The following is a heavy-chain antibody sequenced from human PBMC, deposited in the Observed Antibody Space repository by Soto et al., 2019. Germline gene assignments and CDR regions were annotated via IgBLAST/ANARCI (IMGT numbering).Heavy chain of an antibody. CDR2: ISYDGSNK. D-gene: IGHD3-22*01. J-gene: IGHJ4*02. Sequence: QVQLVESGGGVVQPGRSLRLSCAASGFTFSSYAMHWVRQAPGKGLEWVAVISYDGSNKYYADSVKGRFTISRDNSKNTLYLQMNGLRAEDTAVYYCARDTDYYDSSGYSDYWGQGTLVTVSS. V-gene: IGHV3-30-3*01. CDR3: ARDTDYYDSSGYSDY. CDR1: GFTFSSYA.